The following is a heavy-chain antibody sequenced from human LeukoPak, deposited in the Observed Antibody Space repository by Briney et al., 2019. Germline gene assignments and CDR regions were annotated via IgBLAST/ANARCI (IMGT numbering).Heavy chain of an antibody. V-gene: IGHV4-59*12. J-gene: IGHJ5*02. CDR3: ARDGSGSYYNRGWFDP. D-gene: IGHD3-10*01. Sequence: PSETLSLTCTVSGGSISSYYWSWIRQPPGQGLEWIGYIYYSGSTNYNPSLKSRVTISVDKSKNQFSLKLSSVTAADTAVYYCARDGSGSYYNRGWFDPWGQGTLVTVSS. CDR1: GGSISSYY. CDR2: IYYSGST.